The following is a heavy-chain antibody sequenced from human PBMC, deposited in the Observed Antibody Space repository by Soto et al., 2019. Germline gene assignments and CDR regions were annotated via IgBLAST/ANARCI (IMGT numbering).Heavy chain of an antibody. D-gene: IGHD4-17*01. CDR2: LSYDGTNK. CDR1: GFTFSIYG. J-gene: IGHJ4*02. CDR3: AKHPDYGDPTGRGY. V-gene: IGHV3-30*18. Sequence: QVHLVESGGGVVQPGRSLRLSCAASGFTFSIYGMHWVRQAPGKGLEWVADLSYDGTNKYYRDSVKGRFTISRDNSKNALYLQMDSLRPEDTAVYYCAKHPDYGDPTGRGYWGQGTLVTVSS.